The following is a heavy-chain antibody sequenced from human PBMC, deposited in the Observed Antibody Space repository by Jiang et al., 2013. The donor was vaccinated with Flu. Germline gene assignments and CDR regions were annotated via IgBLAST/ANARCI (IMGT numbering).Heavy chain of an antibody. Sequence: GLVKPSETLSLTCAVYGGSFSGYYWSWIRQPPGKGLEWIGEINHSGSTNYNPSLKSRVTISVDTSKNQFSLKLSSVTAADTAVYYCARGPLGYCSGGSCYPFDYWGQGTLVTVSS. CDR1: GGSFSGYY. D-gene: IGHD2-15*01. CDR3: ARGPLGYCSGGSCYPFDY. V-gene: IGHV4-34*01. J-gene: IGHJ4*02. CDR2: INHSGST.